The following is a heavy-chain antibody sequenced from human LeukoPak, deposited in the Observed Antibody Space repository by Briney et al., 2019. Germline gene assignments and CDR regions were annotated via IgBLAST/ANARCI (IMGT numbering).Heavy chain of an antibody. CDR1: GFTFSNSG. CDR3: AKGGIVGATSVP. V-gene: IGHV3-30*02. CDR2: IRYDGSNK. Sequence: QPGGSLRLSCAASGFTFSNSGMSWVRQAPGKGLEWVAFIRYDGSNKYYADSVKGRFTISRDNSKNTLYLQMNSLRAEDTAVYYCAKGGIVGATSVPWGQGTLVTVSS. D-gene: IGHD1-26*01. J-gene: IGHJ5*02.